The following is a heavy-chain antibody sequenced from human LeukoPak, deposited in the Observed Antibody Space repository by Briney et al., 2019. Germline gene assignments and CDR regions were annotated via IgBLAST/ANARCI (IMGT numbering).Heavy chain of an antibody. CDR1: GDSVNSGAYY. V-gene: IGHV4-61*02. Sequence: SQTLSLTCTVSGDSVNSGAYYWSWLRQPAGKEPEWIGRIYPLETTNYNPSLKSRVAISVDTSKNQFSLKLSSVTAADTAVYYCARVPGPYSSSWYYFDYWGQGTLVTVSS. D-gene: IGHD6-13*01. J-gene: IGHJ4*02. CDR3: ARVPGPYSSSWYYFDY. CDR2: IYPLETT.